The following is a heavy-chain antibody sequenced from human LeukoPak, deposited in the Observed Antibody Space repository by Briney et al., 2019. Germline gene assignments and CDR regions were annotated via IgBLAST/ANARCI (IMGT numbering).Heavy chain of an antibody. CDR3: ARNPERYYDFWSGYFKHPPNWYFDL. CDR2: INPNSGGT. D-gene: IGHD3-3*01. V-gene: IGHV1-2*02. J-gene: IGHJ2*01. CDR1: GYTFTGHY. Sequence: ASVKVSCKASGYTFTGHYMHWVRQAPGQGLEWMGWINPNSGGTNYAQKFQGRVTMTRDTSVSTAYMELSRLRSDDTAVYYCARNPERYYDFWSGYFKHPPNWYFDLWGRGTLVTVSS.